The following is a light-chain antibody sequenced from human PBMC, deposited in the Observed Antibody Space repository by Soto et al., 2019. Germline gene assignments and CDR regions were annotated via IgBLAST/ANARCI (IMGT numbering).Light chain of an antibody. J-gene: IGKJ5*01. CDR3: MQFTHWPLT. V-gene: IGKV2-30*01. CDR1: HSLVYADGNTY. CDR2: KIS. Sequence: VVMTQSPLSLPVTLGQPASISCSSTHSLVYADGNTYLQWFQQRPGHSPRRLIYKISNRDSGVPDRFSGSGSGPDFRLQISRVEAEDVGVYYCMQFTHWPLTFGQGTRLEIK.